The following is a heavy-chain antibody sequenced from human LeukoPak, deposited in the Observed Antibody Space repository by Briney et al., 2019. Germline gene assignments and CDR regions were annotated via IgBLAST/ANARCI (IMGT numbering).Heavy chain of an antibody. D-gene: IGHD3-3*01. CDR2: IKTDGSTT. V-gene: IGHV3-74*01. J-gene: IGHJ6*02. CDR3: ARDTNREQDI. Sequence: GGSLRLSCAGSGFIFSGYWMHWVRQAPGKGLVWVSRIKTDGSTTYYADSVKGRFTVSRDNSKNAVYLQMGSLSTEDTAVYYCARDTNREQDIWGQGTTVTVSS. CDR1: GFIFSGYW.